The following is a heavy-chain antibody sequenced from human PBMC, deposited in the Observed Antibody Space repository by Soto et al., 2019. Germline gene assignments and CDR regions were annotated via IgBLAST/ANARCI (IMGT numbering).Heavy chain of an antibody. D-gene: IGHD3-3*01. J-gene: IGHJ6*02. CDR3: ARGAPGTEWLLSDHYYRYGMDV. CDR1: AFTFSSYA. CDR2: ISYDGTKR. Sequence: GGSLRLSCAASAFTFSSYAVHWVRQAPGEGLEWVAAISYDGTKRYYADSVKGRVTIFRDNSKNTLFLQMNSLKTEDTAVYYCARGAPGTEWLLSDHYYRYGMDVWGQGTTVTVSS. V-gene: IGHV3-30-3*01.